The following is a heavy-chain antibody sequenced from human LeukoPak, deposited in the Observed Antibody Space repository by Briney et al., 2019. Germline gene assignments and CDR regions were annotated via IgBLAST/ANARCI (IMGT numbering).Heavy chain of an antibody. D-gene: IGHD3-22*01. CDR2: IYPGDSDT. CDR3: ARRFRDSSGYYSYYFDY. CDR1: GYFFTTYW. V-gene: IGHV5-51*01. Sequence: GASLKISCKGSGYFFTTYWIGWVRQLPGRGLEWMGIIYPGDSDTRYSPSFQGQVTISADKSISTAYLQWSSLKASDTAMYYCARRFRDSSGYYSYYFDYWGQGTLVTVSS. J-gene: IGHJ4*02.